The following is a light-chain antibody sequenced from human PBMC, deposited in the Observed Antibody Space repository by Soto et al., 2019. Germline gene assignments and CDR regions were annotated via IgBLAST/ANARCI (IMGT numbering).Light chain of an antibody. J-gene: IGLJ2*01. CDR2: RNN. Sequence: QSVLTQPPSASETPGQTVTISCSGSISNIGSNTVNWYQHLPGTAPKLLIYRNNQRPSGVPDRFSGSKSGTSASLAINGLQSEDEADYYCAAWDDSLNGHVVFGGGTKLTVL. CDR1: ISNIGSNT. CDR3: AAWDDSLNGHVV. V-gene: IGLV1-44*01.